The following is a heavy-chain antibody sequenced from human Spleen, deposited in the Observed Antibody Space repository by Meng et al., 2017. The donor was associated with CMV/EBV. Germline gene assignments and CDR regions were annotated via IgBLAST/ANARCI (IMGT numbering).Heavy chain of an antibody. J-gene: IGHJ4*02. Sequence: GESLKISCSPSGFTFTNYWMYWVRQAPGKGLEWVSRLSPDGSVAEYSGSVKGRFTTSRDNIKDILYLQMHSLRADATAVYYCVSYNWNDVNHFWGQGTLVTVSS. CDR2: LSPDGSVA. CDR3: VSYNWNDVNHF. CDR1: GFTFTNYW. V-gene: IGHV3-74*03. D-gene: IGHD1-20*01.